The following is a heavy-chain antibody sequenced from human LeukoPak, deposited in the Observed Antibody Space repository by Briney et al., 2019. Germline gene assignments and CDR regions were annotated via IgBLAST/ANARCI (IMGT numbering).Heavy chain of an antibody. Sequence: SETLSLTCAVYGGSFSGYYWSWLRQPPGKGLEWIGEINHSGSTNYNPSLKSRVTISVDTSKNQFSLKLSSVTAADTAVYYCASYCSSTSCYIPYAFDIWGQGTMVTVSS. J-gene: IGHJ3*02. D-gene: IGHD2-2*02. CDR1: GGSFSGYY. CDR2: INHSGST. V-gene: IGHV4-34*01. CDR3: ASYCSSTSCYIPYAFDI.